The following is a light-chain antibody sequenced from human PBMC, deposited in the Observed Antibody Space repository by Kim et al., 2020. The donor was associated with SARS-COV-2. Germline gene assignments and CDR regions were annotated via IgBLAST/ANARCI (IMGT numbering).Light chain of an antibody. CDR3: SSYATSSTFV. CDR2: DVN. CDR1: GHDVGYYDF. J-gene: IGLJ1*01. Sequence: QSVVTQPASVSGSPGQSITISCAGTGHDVGYYDFVSWFQQLPGEVPRLIIYDVNRRPAAISPRFSASKSGNTASLTISGLQTEDEADYYCSSYATSSTFVFGTGTKVTVL. V-gene: IGLV2-14*03.